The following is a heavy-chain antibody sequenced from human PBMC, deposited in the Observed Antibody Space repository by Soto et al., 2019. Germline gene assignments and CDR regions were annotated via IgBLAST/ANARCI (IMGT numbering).Heavy chain of an antibody. D-gene: IGHD2-2*01. CDR1: GFTFSSYS. J-gene: IGHJ3*02. CDR3: ARLARDIVVVPAAMRDAFDI. V-gene: IGHV3-48*01. CDR2: ISSSSSTI. Sequence: LRLSCAASGFTFSSYSMNWVRQAPGKGLEWVSYISSSSSTIYYADSVKGRFTISRDNAKNSLYLQMNSLRAEDTAVYYCARLARDIVVVPAAMRDAFDIWGQGTMVTVSS.